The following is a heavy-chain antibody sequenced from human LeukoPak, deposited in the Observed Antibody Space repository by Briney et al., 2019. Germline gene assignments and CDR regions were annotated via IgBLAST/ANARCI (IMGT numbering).Heavy chain of an antibody. J-gene: IGHJ4*02. CDR3: ARVRSPDSSPRYYFDY. D-gene: IGHD1-14*01. CDR1: GFTFDDYA. CDR2: ISWNSGSI. V-gene: IGHV3-9*01. Sequence: GGSLRLSCAASGFTFDDYAMHWVRQAPGKGLEWVSGISWNSGSIGYADSVKGRFTISRDNAKNSLYLQMNSLRAEDTAVYYCARVRSPDSSPRYYFDYWGQGTLVTVSS.